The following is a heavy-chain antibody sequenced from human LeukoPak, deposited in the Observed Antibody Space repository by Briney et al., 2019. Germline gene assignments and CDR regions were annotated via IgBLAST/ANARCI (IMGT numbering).Heavy chain of an antibody. CDR3: ARVEGDLLDY. Sequence: GGSLRLSCAASGFPFTTYSMNWVRQAPGKGLEWVSYISSSSSTIYYADSVKGRFTISRDNAKDSLYLQMNGLRAEDTAVYFCARVEGDLLDYWGQGTLVTVSS. CDR2: ISSSSSTI. J-gene: IGHJ4*02. CDR1: GFPFTTYS. V-gene: IGHV3-48*04. D-gene: IGHD2-21*02.